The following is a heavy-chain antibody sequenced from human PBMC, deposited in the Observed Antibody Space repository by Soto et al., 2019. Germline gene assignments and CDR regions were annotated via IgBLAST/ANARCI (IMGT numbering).Heavy chain of an antibody. CDR3: ARDGYSGYDSAYYYYGMDV. Sequence: ASVKVSFTASGYTFTSYGISWVRQAPGQGLEWMGWISAYNGNTNYAQKLQGRVTMTTDTSTSTAYMELRSLRSDDTAVYYCARDGYSGYDSAYYYYGMDVWGQGTTVTVSS. D-gene: IGHD5-12*01. CDR2: ISAYNGNT. V-gene: IGHV1-18*01. CDR1: GYTFTSYG. J-gene: IGHJ6*02.